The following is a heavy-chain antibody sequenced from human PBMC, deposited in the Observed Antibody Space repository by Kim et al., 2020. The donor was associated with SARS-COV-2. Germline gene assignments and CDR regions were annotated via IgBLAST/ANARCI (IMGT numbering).Heavy chain of an antibody. CDR2: IYYSGST. D-gene: IGHD4-17*01. CDR3: ARGTTVTTTDAFDI. V-gene: IGHV4-59*01. Sequence: SETLSLICTVSGGSISSYYWSWIRQPPGKGLEWIGYIYYSGSTNYNPSLKSRVTISVDTSKNQFSLKLSSVTAADTAVYYCARGTTVTTTDAFDIWGQGT. J-gene: IGHJ3*02. CDR1: GGSISSYY.